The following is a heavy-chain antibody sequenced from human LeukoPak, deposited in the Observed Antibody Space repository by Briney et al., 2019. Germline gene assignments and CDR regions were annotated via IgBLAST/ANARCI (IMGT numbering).Heavy chain of an antibody. CDR2: ISTSGNTI. V-gene: IGHV3-48*03. D-gene: IGHD6-19*01. J-gene: IGHJ4*02. CDR1: GFTFSSFD. Sequence: SGGSLRLSCAASGFTFSSFDMNWVRQAPGKGLEWVSYISTSGNTIYYADSVKGRFTISRDNAKNSMYLLMNSLRAEDTAVYYCARDRSSGWYYFDFWGQGTLVTVSS. CDR3: ARDRSSGWYYFDF.